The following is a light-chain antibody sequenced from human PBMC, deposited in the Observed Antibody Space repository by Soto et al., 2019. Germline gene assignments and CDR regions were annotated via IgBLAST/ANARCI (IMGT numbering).Light chain of an antibody. CDR2: DNN. J-gene: IGLJ3*02. CDR1: NSNIGNNY. CDR3: GTWDFRLSAGV. Sequence: QSVLMQPPSVSAAPGQKVTISCSGSNSNIGNNYVSWYQVLPATAPKLLIYDNNQRPSGIPDRFSGSKSATSATLSITGLQTGDEADYYCGTWDFRLSAGVFGGGTKLTVL. V-gene: IGLV1-51*01.